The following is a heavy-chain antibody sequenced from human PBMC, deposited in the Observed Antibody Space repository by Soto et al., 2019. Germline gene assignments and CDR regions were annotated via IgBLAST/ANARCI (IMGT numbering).Heavy chain of an antibody. Sequence: SETLSLTCTVSGGSISSNNYYWGWIRQPPGKGLEGIGSIYYSGSTKYKPSLKSRVTISVDTSKNQFSLKVSSATAADTAVYYCARHSNRNYGLSYFDYWGLGALVPVSS. CDR1: GGSISSNNYY. D-gene: IGHD4-4*01. V-gene: IGHV4-39*01. CDR2: IYYSGST. CDR3: ARHSNRNYGLSYFDY. J-gene: IGHJ4*02.